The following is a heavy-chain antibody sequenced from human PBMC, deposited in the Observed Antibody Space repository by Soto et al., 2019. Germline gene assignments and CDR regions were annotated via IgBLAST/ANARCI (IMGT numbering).Heavy chain of an antibody. D-gene: IGHD6-13*01. CDR3: ASIPHNPNSRSWPPDWFDP. V-gene: IGHV4-34*01. CDR1: GGSFSGCY. Sequence: PSETLSLTCAVYGGSFSGCYWSWIRQPPGKGLEWIGEINHSGSTNYNPSLKSRVTISVDTSKNQFSLKLSSVTAADTAVYYCASIPHNPNSRSWPPDWFDPWGQGTLVTVSS. CDR2: INHSGST. J-gene: IGHJ5*02.